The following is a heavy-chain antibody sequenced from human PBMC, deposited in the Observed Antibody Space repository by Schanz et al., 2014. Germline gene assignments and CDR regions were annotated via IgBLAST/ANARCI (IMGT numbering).Heavy chain of an antibody. V-gene: IGHV3-66*01. J-gene: IGHJ4*02. D-gene: IGHD5-18*01. CDR1: GFTFTTYA. CDR2: IYTDGST. CDR3: ARGTDTAMEHRPFDY. Sequence: EVQLLESGGGFVQPGGSLRLSCSASGFTFTTYAMTWVRQAPGKGLEWVSNIYTDGSTYYADSVRDRFTISRDNSKNMLYLQINNLRAEDTAVYYCARGTDTAMEHRPFDYWGQGSLVTVSS.